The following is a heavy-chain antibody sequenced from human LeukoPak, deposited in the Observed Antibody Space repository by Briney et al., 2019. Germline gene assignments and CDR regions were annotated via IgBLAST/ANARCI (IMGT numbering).Heavy chain of an antibody. CDR2: ISGSGGST. D-gene: IGHD3-22*01. CDR1: GFIFTNYA. V-gene: IGHV3-23*01. CDR3: AKVNYYDSSGAFDI. Sequence: GGSLRLSCAASGFIFTNYAMYWVRQAPGKGLEWVSAISGSGGSTYYADSVKGRFTISRDNSKNTLYLQMNSLRAEDTAVYYCAKVNYYDSSGAFDIWGQGTMVTVSS. J-gene: IGHJ3*02.